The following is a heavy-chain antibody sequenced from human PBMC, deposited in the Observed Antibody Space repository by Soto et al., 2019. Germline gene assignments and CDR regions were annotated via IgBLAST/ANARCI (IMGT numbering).Heavy chain of an antibody. CDR2: IYYSGST. Sequence: WTWIRQHPGKGLEWIGYIYYSGSTYYNPSLKSRVTMSVDTSKNQFSLKLSSVTAAYTAVYYCAGRRGYCSGGSCYTVVGMDVLGQGTTVTVSS. J-gene: IGHJ6*02. CDR3: AGRRGYCSGGSCYTVVGMDV. D-gene: IGHD2-15*01. V-gene: IGHV4-31*02.